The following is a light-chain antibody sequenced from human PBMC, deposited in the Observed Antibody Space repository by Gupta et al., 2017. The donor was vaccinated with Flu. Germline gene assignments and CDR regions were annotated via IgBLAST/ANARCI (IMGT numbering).Light chain of an antibody. CDR1: QSASAN. Sequence: PATLSVSPGETVALASRVSQSASANVARYQQKRGQTPSLLMYRASTRATGIPARISGSGSWMDFTLTIDSRQSENFVVYACEQDDYWPHSFGQGIKVEIK. CDR3: EQDDYWPHS. V-gene: IGKV3-15*01. J-gene: IGKJ2*01. CDR2: RAS.